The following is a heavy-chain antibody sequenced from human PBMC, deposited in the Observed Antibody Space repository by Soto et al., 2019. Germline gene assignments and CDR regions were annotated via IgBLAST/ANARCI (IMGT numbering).Heavy chain of an antibody. D-gene: IGHD3-10*01. CDR3: GKEVDITVRGVPPSDY. Sequence: QVQLVESGGGVVQPGRSLRLSCAASGFTFNNFGMHWVRQAPGKGLEWVAVISYDSRNKYYADSVKGRFTISRDDSQNTLFLQMNSLRPDDTAVYYCGKEVDITVRGVPPSDYWGQGTLVTVSS. J-gene: IGHJ4*02. CDR1: GFTFNNFG. CDR2: ISYDSRNK. V-gene: IGHV3-30*18.